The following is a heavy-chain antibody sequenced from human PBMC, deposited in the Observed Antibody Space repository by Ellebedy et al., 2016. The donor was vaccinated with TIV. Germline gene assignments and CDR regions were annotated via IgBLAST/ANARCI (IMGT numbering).Heavy chain of an antibody. CDR2: ISGSSTYK. J-gene: IGHJ4*02. D-gene: IGHD1-1*01. V-gene: IGHV3-11*03. Sequence: GGSLRLSCAASGFTFSDYYMSWIRQAPGKGLDWVSYISGSSTYKNYADSVKGRFTISRDNAKNSLYLQMNSLRAEDTAVYYCATGGAANLNDYWGQGTLVTVS. CDR3: ATGGAANLNDY. CDR1: GFTFSDYY.